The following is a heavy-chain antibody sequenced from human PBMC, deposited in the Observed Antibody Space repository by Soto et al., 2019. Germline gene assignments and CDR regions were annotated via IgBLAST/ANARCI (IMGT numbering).Heavy chain of an antibody. D-gene: IGHD3-22*01. V-gene: IGHV3-30*18. J-gene: IGHJ6*02. CDR2: ISYDGSNK. CDR3: AKEALVVTSYYYGMDV. Sequence: PGGSLRLSCAASGFTFSSYGMHWVRQAPGKGLEWVAVISYDGSNKYYADSVKGRFTISRDNSKNTLYLQMNSLRAEDTAVYYCAKEALVVTSYYYGMDVWGQGTTVTVSS. CDR1: GFTFSSYG.